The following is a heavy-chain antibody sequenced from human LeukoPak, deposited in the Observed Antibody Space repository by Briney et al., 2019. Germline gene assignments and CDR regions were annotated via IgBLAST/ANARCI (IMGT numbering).Heavy chain of an antibody. CDR2: IIPMLGIA. D-gene: IGHD3-16*02. J-gene: IGHJ6*02. CDR1: GGTYSSSA. CDR3: ARDTNIVMAIEGSYYYGMDV. Sequence: ASVKVSCKASGGTYSSSAISWLRQAPGQGLEWMGRIIPMLGIANYAQKFQDRVTMTADKFTSTAYMELSSLRSEDTAIYYCARDTNIVMAIEGSYYYGMDVWGQGTTVSVSS. V-gene: IGHV1-69*04.